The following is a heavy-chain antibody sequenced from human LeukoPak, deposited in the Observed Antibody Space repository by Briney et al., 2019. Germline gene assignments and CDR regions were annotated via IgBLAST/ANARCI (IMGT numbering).Heavy chain of an antibody. D-gene: IGHD2-2*01. CDR1: GGSFSGYY. Sequence: SETPSLTCAVYGGSFSGYYWSWIRQPPGKGLEWIGEINHSGSTNYNPSLKSRVTISVDTSKNQFSLKLSSVTAADTAVYYCARGGYCSSTSCYYFDYWGQGTLVTVSS. CDR2: INHSGST. CDR3: ARGGYCSSTSCYYFDY. J-gene: IGHJ4*02. V-gene: IGHV4-34*01.